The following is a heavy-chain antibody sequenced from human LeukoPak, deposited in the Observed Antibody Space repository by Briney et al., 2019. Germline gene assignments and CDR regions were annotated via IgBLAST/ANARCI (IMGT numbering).Heavy chain of an antibody. CDR3: ALGGASGSYYNFDY. J-gene: IGHJ4*02. D-gene: IGHD3-10*01. V-gene: IGHV3-23*01. CDR2: ITTSDGNT. CDR1: GFTFSSYT. Sequence: GGSLRLSCAASGFTFSSYTMSWVRQAPGKGLEWVSTITTSDGNTYYADSVKGRFTVSRDNSKNTLFLQMNSLRAEDTAVYYCALGGASGSYYNFDYWGQGTLVTASS.